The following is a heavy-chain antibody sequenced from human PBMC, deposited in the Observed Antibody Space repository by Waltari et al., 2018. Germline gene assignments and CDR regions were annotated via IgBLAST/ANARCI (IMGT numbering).Heavy chain of an antibody. CDR3: ARIGYSSSSFDY. Sequence: EVQLVESGGGLVRPGGSLRLSCAASGFTFTNYWMSWVRQAPGKGLEWVANIKQDGSEKDYVDSLKGRFTISRDNAKNSVFLQMNSLGAEDTAVYYCARIGYSSSSFDYWGQGTLVTVSS. J-gene: IGHJ4*02. CDR1: GFTFTNYW. V-gene: IGHV3-7*03. CDR2: IKQDGSEK. D-gene: IGHD6-13*01.